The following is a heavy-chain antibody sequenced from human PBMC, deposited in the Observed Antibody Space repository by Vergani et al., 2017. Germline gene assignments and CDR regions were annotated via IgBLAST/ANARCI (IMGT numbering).Heavy chain of an antibody. CDR1: GGSISSSSYY. CDR2: IYYSGST. CDR3: ARRRLTDYFDY. J-gene: IGHJ4*02. Sequence: QLQLQESGPGLVKPSETLSLTCTVSGGSISSSSYYWGWIRQPPGKGLEWIGSIYYSGSTYYNPSLKSRVTISVDTSKNQFSLKLSSVTAADTAVYYCARRRLTDYFDYWGQGTLVTVSS. D-gene: IGHD5-12*01. V-gene: IGHV4-39*01.